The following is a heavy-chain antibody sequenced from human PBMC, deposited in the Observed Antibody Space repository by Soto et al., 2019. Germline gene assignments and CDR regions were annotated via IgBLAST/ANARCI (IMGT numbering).Heavy chain of an antibody. J-gene: IGHJ6*02. CDR3: AKARQAQSHYYYGMDV. CDR2: ISGTGYGT. V-gene: IGHV3-23*01. D-gene: IGHD6-19*01. CDR1: GFTFSNNA. Sequence: PGGSLRLSCAASGFTFSNNAMNWVRQAPGKGLEWVSGISGTGYGTYYADSVKGRFTISRDSSNKTLYLQMNSLRGEDTAIYYCAKARQAQSHYYYGMDVLGQGTPVTVSS.